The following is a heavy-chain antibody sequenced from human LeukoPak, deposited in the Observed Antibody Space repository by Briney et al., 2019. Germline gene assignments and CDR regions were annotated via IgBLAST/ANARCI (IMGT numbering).Heavy chain of an antibody. CDR3: TRGRPGHYYDY. CDR2: ISGSGSTI. V-gene: IGHV3-48*02. D-gene: IGHD6-6*01. CDR1: GFTFSGYS. Sequence: GGSLRLSCVVSGFTFSGYSMNWVRRAPGKGLEWVSYISGSGSTIFYADSMKGRFTVSRDNAKNSLYLQMDSLRDGDTAVYYCTRGRPGHYYDYWGQGTRVTVSS. J-gene: IGHJ4*02.